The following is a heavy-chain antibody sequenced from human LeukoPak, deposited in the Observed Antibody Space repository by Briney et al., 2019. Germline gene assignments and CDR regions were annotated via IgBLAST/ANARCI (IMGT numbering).Heavy chain of an antibody. CDR2: INDSGST. CDR3: ARARGTVAIDY. Sequence: SETLSLTCAVYGESFSGHFWTWIRQPPGKGLEWIGEINDSGSTNNNPSLKSRVTLSVDTSKNQFSLKMRSVTAADTAVYYCARARGTVAIDYWGQGTLVTVSS. D-gene: IGHD5-12*01. V-gene: IGHV4-34*01. CDR1: GESFSGHF. J-gene: IGHJ4*02.